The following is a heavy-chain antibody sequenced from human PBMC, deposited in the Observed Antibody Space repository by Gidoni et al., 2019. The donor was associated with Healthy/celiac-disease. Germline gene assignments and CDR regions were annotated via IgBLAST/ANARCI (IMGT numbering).Heavy chain of an antibody. CDR1: GFTFSSYA. V-gene: IGHV3-30*04. Sequence: QVQLVASGGGVVQPGRSLRLSCAASGFTFSSYAMHWVRQAPGKGLEWVAVISYDGSNKYYADSVKGRFTISRDNSKNTLYLQMNSLRAEDTAVYYCARDGRVISYYYGMDVWGQGTTVTVSS. CDR2: ISYDGSNK. J-gene: IGHJ6*02. D-gene: IGHD3-22*01. CDR3: ARDGRVISYYYGMDV.